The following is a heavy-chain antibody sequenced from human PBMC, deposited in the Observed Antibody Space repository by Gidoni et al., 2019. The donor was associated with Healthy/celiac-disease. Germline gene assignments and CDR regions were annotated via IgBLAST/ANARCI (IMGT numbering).Heavy chain of an antibody. V-gene: IGHV3-30-3*01. CDR1: GFTFSSHA. J-gene: IGHJ4*02. Sequence: QVQLVASGGGVIQPGRSLRLSCAASGFTFSSHAMHWVRQAPGKGLEWVAVRSYDGSNKYYADSVKGRFTISRDNSKNTLYLQMNSLRAEDTAVYYCAGGEGYCSSTSCPPHDYWGQGTLVTVSS. CDR2: RSYDGSNK. CDR3: AGGEGYCSSTSCPPHDY. D-gene: IGHD2-2*01.